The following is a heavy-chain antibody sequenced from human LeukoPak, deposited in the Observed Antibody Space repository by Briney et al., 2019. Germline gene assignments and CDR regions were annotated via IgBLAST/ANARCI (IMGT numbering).Heavy chain of an antibody. V-gene: IGHV4-39*07. CDR1: GGSISSSSYY. CDR2: IYYSGST. D-gene: IGHD4-17*01. Sequence: PSETLSLTCTVSGGSISSSSYYWGWIRQPPGKGLEWIGSIYYSGSTYYNPSLKSRVTISVDTSKNQFSLKLSSVTAADTAVYYCARVATVTYYWYFDLWGRGTLVTVSS. J-gene: IGHJ2*01. CDR3: ARVATVTYYWYFDL.